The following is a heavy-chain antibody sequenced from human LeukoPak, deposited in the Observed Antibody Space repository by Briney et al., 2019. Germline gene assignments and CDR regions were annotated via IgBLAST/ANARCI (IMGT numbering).Heavy chain of an antibody. CDR2: IYNNGST. CDR3: ARGRSSSWSSFDY. V-gene: IGHV4-30-4*01. J-gene: IGHJ4*02. Sequence: SQTLSLTCTVSGXSISSGDYYWSWIRQPPGQGLEWIGYIYNNGSTYYNPSLKIRVTISVDTSKNLFSLKVSSVTAADAAVYYCARGRSSSWSSFDYWGQGTLVTVSS. CDR1: GXSISSGDYY. D-gene: IGHD6-13*01.